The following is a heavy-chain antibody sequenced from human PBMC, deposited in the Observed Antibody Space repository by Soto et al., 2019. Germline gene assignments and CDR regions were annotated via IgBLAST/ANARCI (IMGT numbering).Heavy chain of an antibody. CDR1: GFPLSSNG. V-gene: IGHV3-33*01. D-gene: IGHD3-10*01. CDR3: AALWFGESNDY. J-gene: IGHJ4*02. CDR2: IWYDGSNK. Sequence: QVQLVESGGGVVQLGGSLGLSCAASGFPLSSNGMHWVRQAPGKGLEWVAVIWYDGSNKYYADSVKGRFTISRDNSKNTLYLQMNSLRAEDTAVYYCAALWFGESNDYWGQGTLVTVSS.